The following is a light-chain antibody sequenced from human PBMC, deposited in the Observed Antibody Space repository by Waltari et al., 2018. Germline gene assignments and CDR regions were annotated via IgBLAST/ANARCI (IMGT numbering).Light chain of an antibody. CDR2: DSS. J-gene: IGLJ1*01. CDR3: QSYYSSGGAFYV. V-gene: IGLV1-40*01. Sequence: QPVLMQPPSVSGAPGQRVTLSCTGSRSNIGGGYDVYWYQQLPGEASKLFTFDSSDRPSGVPDRLSGSKSGTSASMVISGLQADDEGDYYCQSYYSSGGAFYVFGTGTKVTVL. CDR1: RSNIGGGYD.